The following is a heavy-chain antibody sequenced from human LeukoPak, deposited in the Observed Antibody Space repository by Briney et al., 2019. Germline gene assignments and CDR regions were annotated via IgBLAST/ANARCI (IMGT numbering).Heavy chain of an antibody. D-gene: IGHD2-15*01. CDR2: IYPDASDT. CDR3: ARRVYCSGGPCYDGSLVY. Sequence: GESLKISCNGAGYSFTSYWIHWWLQMAGEGLEAMGIIYPDASDTKYSPSFQGQVTISADKSISTAYLQWSSLKASDTAMYFCARRVYCSGGPCYDGSLVYWGQGTLVTVSS. V-gene: IGHV5-51*01. J-gene: IGHJ4*02. CDR1: GYSFTSYW.